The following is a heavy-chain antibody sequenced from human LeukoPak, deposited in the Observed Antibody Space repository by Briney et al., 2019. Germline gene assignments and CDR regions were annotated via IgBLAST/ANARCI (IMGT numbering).Heavy chain of an antibody. CDR3: AKSIAVTGLGGGRTFDY. Sequence: PGGSLRLSCAASGFTFSSYAMSWVRQAPGKGLEWVSAISGSGGGTYYADSVKGRFTISRDNSKNTLYLQMNSLRAQDTAVYYCAKSIAVTGLGGGRTFDYWGQGTLVTVSS. CDR1: GFTFSSYA. CDR2: ISGSGGGT. D-gene: IGHD6-19*01. V-gene: IGHV3-23*01. J-gene: IGHJ4*02.